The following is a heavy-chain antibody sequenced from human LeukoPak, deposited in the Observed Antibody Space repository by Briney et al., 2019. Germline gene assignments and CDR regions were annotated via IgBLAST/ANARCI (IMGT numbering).Heavy chain of an antibody. Sequence: GRSLRLSCAASGFTFSSYGMSWVRQAPGKGLEWVSGISGSGVSTYYADSVKGRFTISRDNSKNTLYLQMNSLRAEDTAVYYCAKTAPYSGYDYGPFDYWGQGTLVTVSS. D-gene: IGHD5-12*01. CDR2: ISGSGVST. V-gene: IGHV3-23*01. CDR1: GFTFSSYG. J-gene: IGHJ4*02. CDR3: AKTAPYSGYDYGPFDY.